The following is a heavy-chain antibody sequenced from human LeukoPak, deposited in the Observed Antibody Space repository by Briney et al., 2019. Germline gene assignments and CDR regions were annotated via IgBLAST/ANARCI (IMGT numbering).Heavy chain of an antibody. CDR1: GFTVGWNC. CDR2: SDGDDCTT. D-gene: IGHD4-11*01. CDR3: ARDTDYYFDY. V-gene: IGHV3-74*03. J-gene: IGHJ4*02. Sequence: GGSLRLSCAASGFTVGWNCMHWVRQAPGKGLVWVSRSDGDDCTTTYADSVKGRFTVSRDTAKNTLYLQMNSLRVEDTAVYYCARDTDYYFDYWGQGTLVTVSS.